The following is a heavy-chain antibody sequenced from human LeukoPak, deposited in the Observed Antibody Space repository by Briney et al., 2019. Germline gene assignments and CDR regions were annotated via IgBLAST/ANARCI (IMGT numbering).Heavy chain of an antibody. CDR2: ISAYNGIT. CDR3: ARGTVTTQIYYYYYYMDV. Sequence: ASVKVSCKASGYTFTSYDITWGRQAPGQGLEWMGWISAYNGITNYAQKLQGRVTMTTDTSTTTAYMELRSLRSDDTAVYYCARGTVTTQIYYYYYYMDVWGKGTTVTVSS. V-gene: IGHV1-18*01. J-gene: IGHJ6*03. CDR1: GYTFTSYD. D-gene: IGHD4-11*01.